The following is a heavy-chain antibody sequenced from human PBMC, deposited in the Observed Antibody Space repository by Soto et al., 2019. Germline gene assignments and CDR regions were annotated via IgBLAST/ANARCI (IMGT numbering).Heavy chain of an antibody. D-gene: IGHD1-1*01. V-gene: IGHV1-8*01. CDR2: MNPNSGNT. CDR3: VRMAYSGTLNRFDR. Sequence: GSAVQVSCKASESTFMNYDISWVRQATGQGLEWMGWMNPNSGNTGYALKFQGRVSMTRNTSIYTVYLELSSLASDDTAVYYCVRMAYSGTLNRFDRWGQRSLVTVSS. J-gene: IGHJ5*02. CDR1: ESTFMNYD.